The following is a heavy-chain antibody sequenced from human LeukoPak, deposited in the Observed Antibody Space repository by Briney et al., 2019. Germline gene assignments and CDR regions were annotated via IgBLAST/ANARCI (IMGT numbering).Heavy chain of an antibody. CDR1: GLIFDDYT. V-gene: IGHV3-43*01. CDR3: ARGPIVAPDY. Sequence: GGSLRLSCAASGLIFDDYTMHWVRQAPGKGLEWVSLISRNGAVTKYADSVRGRFTVSRDNAKNSLYLQMNSLRAEDTAVYYCARGPIVAPDYWGQGTLVTVSS. J-gene: IGHJ4*02. CDR2: ISRNGAVT. D-gene: IGHD5-12*01.